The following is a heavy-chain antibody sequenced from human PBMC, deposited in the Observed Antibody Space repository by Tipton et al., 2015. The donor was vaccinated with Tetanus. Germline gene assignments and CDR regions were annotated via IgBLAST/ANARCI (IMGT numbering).Heavy chain of an antibody. Sequence: QLVQSGAEVKKPGASVKVSCKASGYTFTHYGISWVRQAPGLGLEWVGWISPFTGDTEYAQNLQDRLILTTDTSTATAYVEVRSLTSDDTAVYYCARDRAVPVQAYGTDVWGQGTSVTVSS. J-gene: IGHJ6*02. D-gene: IGHD6-19*01. CDR1: GYTFTHYG. CDR2: ISPFTGDT. V-gene: IGHV1-18*01. CDR3: ARDRAVPVQAYGTDV.